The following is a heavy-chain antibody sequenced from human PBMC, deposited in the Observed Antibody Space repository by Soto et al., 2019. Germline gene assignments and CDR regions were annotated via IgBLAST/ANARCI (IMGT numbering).Heavy chain of an antibody. CDR1: GDSISTYY. CDR2: VYYSGST. V-gene: IGHV4-59*01. CDR3: ARTRLIESLIDY. J-gene: IGHJ4*01. D-gene: IGHD2-21*01. Sequence: SETLSLTCDVSGDSISTYYWSWIRQHPGKGLEWMVYVYYSGSTLYNPSLESRVTLSTDMSKKQVSLKLSSVIAADTAVYYCARTRLIESLIDYLGHGTLVTVSS.